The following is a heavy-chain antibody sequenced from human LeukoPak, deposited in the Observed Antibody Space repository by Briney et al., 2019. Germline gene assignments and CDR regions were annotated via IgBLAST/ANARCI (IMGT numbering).Heavy chain of an antibody. V-gene: IGHV4-38-2*01. Sequence: PSETLSLTCAVSGYSISSGYYWGWIRQPPGKGLEWIGSIYHSGSTYYNPSLKSRGTISVDTSKNQFSLKLSSVTAADTAVYYCARRVGIAAAGIDYWGQGTLVTVSS. D-gene: IGHD6-13*01. J-gene: IGHJ4*02. CDR1: GYSISSGYY. CDR2: IYHSGST. CDR3: ARRVGIAAAGIDY.